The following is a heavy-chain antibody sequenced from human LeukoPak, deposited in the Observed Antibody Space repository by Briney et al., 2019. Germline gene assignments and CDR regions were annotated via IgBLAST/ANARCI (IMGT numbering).Heavy chain of an antibody. CDR2: ISGDASKT. Sequence: GGSLRLSCAASGFTFSSYAMSWVRQAPGKGLEWVSLISGDASKTYYGDSVQGRFTISRDNSKNSLYLQMNSLRAEDTAFYFCAKATPEVVTEYYFDYWGRGTLVTVSS. D-gene: IGHD4-23*01. V-gene: IGHV3-43*02. CDR1: GFTFSSYA. CDR3: AKATPEVVTEYYFDY. J-gene: IGHJ4*02.